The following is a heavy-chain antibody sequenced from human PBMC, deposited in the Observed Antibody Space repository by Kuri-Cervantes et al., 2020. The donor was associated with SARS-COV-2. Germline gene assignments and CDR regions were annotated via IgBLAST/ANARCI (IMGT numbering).Heavy chain of an antibody. D-gene: IGHD4-11*01. J-gene: IGHJ4*02. Sequence: SGPTLVKPTQTLTLTCTFSGFSLTTSGMCVAWIRQPPGKALEWLARIDWDDDKYYKTSLSTRLSISKDTSKDQVVLTMTNMDPVDTGTYYCERIRAATVIADYWGQGALVTVSS. CDR3: ERIRAATVIADY. CDR1: GFSLTTSGMC. V-gene: IGHV2-70*11. CDR2: IDWDDDK.